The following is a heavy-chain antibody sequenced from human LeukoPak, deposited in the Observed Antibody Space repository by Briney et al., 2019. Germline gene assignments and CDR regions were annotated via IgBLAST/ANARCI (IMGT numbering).Heavy chain of an antibody. V-gene: IGHV4-34*01. J-gene: IGHJ4*02. CDR1: GGSFSAYY. Sequence: SETLSLTCGVYGGSFSAYYWTWIRQTPGKGLEWIGEVSQSGHTEYNPSLRSRVTILLDTSKNQFSLSVKSVTAADTAVYYCARGGTVAGYRSPLKHHFDSWGQGSLVTVSS. CDR3: ARGGTVAGYRSPLKHHFDS. CDR2: VSQSGHT. D-gene: IGHD6-19*01.